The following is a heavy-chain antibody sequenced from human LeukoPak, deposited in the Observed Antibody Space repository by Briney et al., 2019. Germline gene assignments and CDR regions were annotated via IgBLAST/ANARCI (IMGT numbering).Heavy chain of an antibody. V-gene: IGHV4-34*01. CDR2: INHSGST. CDR1: GGSSSGYY. J-gene: IGHJ3*02. D-gene: IGHD2-21*01. CDR3: ARPIVVVPLRAFDI. Sequence: SETLSLTCAVYGGSSSGYYWSWIRQPPGKGLEWIGEINHSGSTNYNPSLKSRVIISVDTSKNQFSLKLNSVTAADTAVYYCARPIVVVPLRAFDIWGQGTMVTVSS.